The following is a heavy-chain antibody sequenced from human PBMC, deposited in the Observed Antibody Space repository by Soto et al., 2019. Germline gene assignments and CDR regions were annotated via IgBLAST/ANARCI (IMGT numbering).Heavy chain of an antibody. CDR2: INHSGST. J-gene: IGHJ6*02. D-gene: IGHD3-3*01. Sequence: SETLSLTCAVYGGSFSGYYWSWIRQPPGKGLEWTGEINHSGSTNYNPSLKSRVTMSVDTSKNQFSLKLSSVTAADTAVYYCARGDRRITIFGVVIIDYGMDVWGQGTTVTVSS. CDR3: ARGDRRITIFGVVIIDYGMDV. CDR1: GGSFSGYY. V-gene: IGHV4-34*01.